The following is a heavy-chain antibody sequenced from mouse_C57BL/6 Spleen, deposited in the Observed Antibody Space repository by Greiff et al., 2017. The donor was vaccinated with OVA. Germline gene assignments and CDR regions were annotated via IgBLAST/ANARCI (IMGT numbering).Heavy chain of an antibody. CDR1: GYTFTDYE. CDR3: TKGGYYAMDY. CDR2: IDPETGGT. V-gene: IGHV1-15*01. Sequence: QLQQSGAELVRPGASVTLSCKASGYTFTDYEMHWVKQTPVHGLEWIGAIDPETGGTAYNQKFKGKAILTADKSSSTAYMELRSLTSEDSAVYYCTKGGYYAMDYWGQGTSVTVSS. J-gene: IGHJ4*01.